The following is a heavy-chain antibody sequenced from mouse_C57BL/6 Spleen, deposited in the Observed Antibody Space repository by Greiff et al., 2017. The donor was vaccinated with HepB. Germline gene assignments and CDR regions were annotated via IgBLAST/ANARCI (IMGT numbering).Heavy chain of an antibody. J-gene: IGHJ4*01. CDR2: INPSSGYT. V-gene: IGHV1-4*01. CDR3: ARRGYGNYVYYAMDY. D-gene: IGHD2-10*02. CDR1: GYTFTSYT. Sequence: QVQLQQSGADLARPGASVKMSCKASGYTFTSYTMHWVKQRPGQGLEWIGYINPSSGYTKYNQKFKDKATLTADKSSSTAYMQLSSLTSEDSAVYYCARRGYGNYVYYAMDYWGQGTSVTVSS.